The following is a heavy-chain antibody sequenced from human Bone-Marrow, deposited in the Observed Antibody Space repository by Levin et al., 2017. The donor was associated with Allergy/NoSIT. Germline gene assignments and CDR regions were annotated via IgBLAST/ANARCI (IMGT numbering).Heavy chain of an antibody. J-gene: IGHJ3*02. CDR2: ISYDGSNK. Sequence: LSLTCAASGFTFSSYGMHWVRQAPGKGLEWVAVISYDGSNKYYADSVKGRFTISRDNSKNTLYLQMNSLRAEDTAVYYCAKDLPGPYFTDSSGYYGTDAFDSWGQGTMVTVSS. V-gene: IGHV3-30*18. CDR3: AKDLPGPYFTDSSGYYGTDAFDS. CDR1: GFTFSSYG. D-gene: IGHD3-22*01.